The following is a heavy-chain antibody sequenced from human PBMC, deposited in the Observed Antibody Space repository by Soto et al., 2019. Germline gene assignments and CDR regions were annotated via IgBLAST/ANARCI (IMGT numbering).Heavy chain of an antibody. CDR2: IYYAGST. CDR3: ARGGGVYYFDY. D-gene: IGHD2-8*02. J-gene: IGHJ4*02. Sequence: SETLSLTCTVSCGSFSPHYWSWIRQPPGKGLEWVGYIYYAGSTSYNPSLRGRVTISLETSKSQFSLKLSSVTAADTAVYYCARGGGVYYFDYWGQGTLVTVSS. V-gene: IGHV4-59*11. CDR1: CGSFSPHY.